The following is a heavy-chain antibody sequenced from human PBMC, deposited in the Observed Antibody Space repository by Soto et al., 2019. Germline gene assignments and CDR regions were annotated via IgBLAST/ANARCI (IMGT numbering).Heavy chain of an antibody. V-gene: IGHV4-31*03. CDR2: IYYSGST. CDR1: GGSSSSVGYY. J-gene: IGHJ6*02. CDR3: ARDIVIVPDAPSYYYYAMDV. D-gene: IGHD2-2*01. Sequence: PSETLSLTCTVSGGSSSSVGYYWSWIRQHPGKGLEWIGHIYYSGSTYYSPSLKSRVAISVDTSKNQFSLKLTSVTAADTAVYFCARDIVIVPDAPSYYYYAMDVWGQGTTVT.